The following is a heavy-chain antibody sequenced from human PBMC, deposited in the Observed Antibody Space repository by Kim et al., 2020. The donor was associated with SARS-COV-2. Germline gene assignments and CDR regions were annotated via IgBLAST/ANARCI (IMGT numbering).Heavy chain of an antibody. CDR3: AKDRGGSGFGELEGYYYGMDV. CDR1: GFTFDDYA. D-gene: IGHD3-10*01. CDR2: ISWNSGSI. V-gene: IGHV3-9*01. J-gene: IGHJ6*02. Sequence: GGSLRLSCAASGFTFDDYAMHWVRQAPGKGLEWVSGISWNSGSIGYADSVKGRFTISRDNAKNSLYLQMNSLRAEDTALYYCAKDRGGSGFGELEGYYYGMDVWGQGTTVTVSS.